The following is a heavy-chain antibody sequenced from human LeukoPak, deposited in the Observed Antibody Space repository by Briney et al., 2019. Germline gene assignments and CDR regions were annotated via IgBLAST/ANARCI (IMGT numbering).Heavy chain of an antibody. Sequence: GGSLRLSCAASGFTFSSYAMHWVRQAPGKGLEWVAVISYDGSNKYYADSVKGRFTISRDNSKNTLYLQMNSLRAEDTAVYYCAKGGPHYYYYYGMDVWGQGTTVTVSS. CDR2: ISYDGSNK. J-gene: IGHJ6*02. CDR3: AKGGPHYYYYYGMDV. CDR1: GFTFSSYA. V-gene: IGHV3-30-3*01. D-gene: IGHD3-10*01.